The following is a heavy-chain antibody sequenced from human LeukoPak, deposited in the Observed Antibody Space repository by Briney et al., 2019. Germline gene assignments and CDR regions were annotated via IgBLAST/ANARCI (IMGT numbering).Heavy chain of an antibody. Sequence: GGSLRLSCAASGFTFSSYSMNWVRQAPGQGLEWVSSISSSSSYIYYADSVKGRFTISRDNAKNSLYLQMNSLRAEDTAVYYCARGYYGSGSSPYYYYYYGMDVWGKGTTVTVPS. V-gene: IGHV3-21*01. D-gene: IGHD3-10*01. CDR2: ISSSSSYI. CDR3: ARGYYGSGSSPYYYYYYGMDV. CDR1: GFTFSSYS. J-gene: IGHJ6*04.